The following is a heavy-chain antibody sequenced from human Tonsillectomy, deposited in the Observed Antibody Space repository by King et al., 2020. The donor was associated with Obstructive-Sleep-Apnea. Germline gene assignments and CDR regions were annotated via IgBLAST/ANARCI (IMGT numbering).Heavy chain of an antibody. J-gene: IGHJ4*02. CDR2: INHTGST. D-gene: IGHD2-15*01. CDR3: ARGGGIVVVVAAKPYYFDY. CDR1: GGSFSVYY. V-gene: IGHV4-34*01. Sequence: VQLQQGGAGLLKPSETLSLTCAVSGGSFSVYYWSWIRQPPGKGLEWIGEINHTGSTHYNPSLKSRVTISVATSKNPFSLRLSSVTAADTAIYYCARGGGIVVVVAAKPYYFDYWGQGTLVTVSS.